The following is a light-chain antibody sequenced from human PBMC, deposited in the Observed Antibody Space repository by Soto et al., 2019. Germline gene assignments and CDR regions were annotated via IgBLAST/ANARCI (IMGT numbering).Light chain of an antibody. CDR1: QDIRGD. Sequence: DIQMTQSPSSLSASVGDRVTIACRASQDIRGDLNWYQQKPGKAPKRLIYAASSLDSGVTSRLSGSVYDTEFTLTISDLQPEDFAPYYCLQHRSFPPWTFGQGTKVEVK. CDR3: LQHRSFPPWT. J-gene: IGKJ1*01. V-gene: IGKV1-17*02. CDR2: AAS.